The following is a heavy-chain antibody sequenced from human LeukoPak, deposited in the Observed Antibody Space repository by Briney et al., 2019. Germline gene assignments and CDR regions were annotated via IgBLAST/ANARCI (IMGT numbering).Heavy chain of an antibody. J-gene: IGHJ4*02. CDR3: ARESGYTYGRDY. Sequence: SETLSLTCAVSGGSITSSNWWSWVRQPPGKGLEWIGEIYHSGSTNYNSSLKSRVTISVDKSKNQFSLKVSSVTAADTAVYYCARESGYTYGRDYWGQGTLVTVSS. D-gene: IGHD5-18*01. CDR2: IYHSGST. CDR1: GGSITSSNW. V-gene: IGHV4-4*02.